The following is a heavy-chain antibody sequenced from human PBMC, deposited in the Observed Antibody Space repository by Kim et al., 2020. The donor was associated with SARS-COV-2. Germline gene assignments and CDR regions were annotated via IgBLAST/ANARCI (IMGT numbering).Heavy chain of an antibody. V-gene: IGHV1-69*13. CDR3: ARDGIYGSASPIDAFDI. CDR2: LIPLFGTA. D-gene: IGHD1-20*01. Sequence: SVKVSCKASGGTFSNYAISWVRQAPGQGLEWMGGLIPLFGTANYPQTFPGRVTVTADDSTRTTYMELSSLRSEDTAVYYCARDGIYGSASPIDAFDIWG. J-gene: IGHJ3*02. CDR1: GGTFSNYA.